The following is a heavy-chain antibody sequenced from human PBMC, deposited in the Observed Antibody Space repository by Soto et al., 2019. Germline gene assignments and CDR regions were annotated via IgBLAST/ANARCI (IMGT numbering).Heavy chain of an antibody. CDR3: ARVAYYYDSSGYFY. V-gene: IGHV3-48*01. J-gene: IGHJ4*02. Sequence: GGSLRLSCAASGLTFISYWMSWVRQATGKGLEWVSYISPSSSSIYYADSVKGRFTISRDNAKNSLYLQMNSLRAEDTAVYYCARVAYYYDSSGYFYWGQGTLVTVSS. D-gene: IGHD3-22*01. CDR1: GLTFISYW. CDR2: ISPSSSSI.